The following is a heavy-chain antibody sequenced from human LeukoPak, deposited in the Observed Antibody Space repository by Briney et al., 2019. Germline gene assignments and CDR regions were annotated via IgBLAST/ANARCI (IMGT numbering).Heavy chain of an antibody. V-gene: IGHV5-51*01. CDR1: GYRFTNYW. Sequence: GESLKISCKGSGYRFTNYWIGWVRQMPGKGLGWMGIIYPGDSDTRYSPSFQGQVTISVDKSIGTAYLQWSSLKASDTAMYYCARRGYCSTTSCSAPLDYWGQGTLVAVSS. J-gene: IGHJ4*02. D-gene: IGHD2-2*01. CDR3: ARRGYCSTTSCSAPLDY. CDR2: IYPGDSDT.